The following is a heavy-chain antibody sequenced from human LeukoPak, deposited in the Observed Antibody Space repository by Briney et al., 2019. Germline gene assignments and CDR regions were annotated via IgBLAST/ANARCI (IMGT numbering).Heavy chain of an antibody. J-gene: IGHJ4*02. CDR3: ARGQFLIDY. CDR2: ISTSSSTI. Sequence: PGGSLRLSCAASGFTFSTYTMNWVRQAPGKGLEWISYISTSSSTIYYADSVNGRFTITTDNAKNSLFRQMNSLRAEDTDVYYCARGQFLIDYWGQGTLVTVSS. D-gene: IGHD2/OR15-2a*01. V-gene: IGHV3-48*01. CDR1: GFTFSTYT.